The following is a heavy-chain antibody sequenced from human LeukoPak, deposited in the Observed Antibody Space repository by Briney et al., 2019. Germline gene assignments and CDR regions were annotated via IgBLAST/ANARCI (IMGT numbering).Heavy chain of an antibody. Sequence: GGSLRLSCAASGITFSSYGMSWVRQAPGKGLEWVSAISGSGGSTYYADSVKGRFTISRDNSKNTLYLQMNSLRAEDTAVYYCAKSFAAAAGYFDYWGQGTLVTVSS. CDR3: AKSFAAAAGYFDY. CDR2: ISGSGGST. D-gene: IGHD6-13*01. V-gene: IGHV3-23*01. CDR1: GITFSSYG. J-gene: IGHJ4*02.